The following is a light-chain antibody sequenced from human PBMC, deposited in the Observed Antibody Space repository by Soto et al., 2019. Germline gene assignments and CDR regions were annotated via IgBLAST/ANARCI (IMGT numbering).Light chain of an antibody. CDR3: SSFVGGNTYV. V-gene: IGLV2-23*01. CDR1: NNL. Sequence: QSAPTQPASVSGSPGQSITISCTGTNNLVSWYQQHPGKAPKVVIYEGTKRPSSVSNRFSGSNSGRTASLTISGLQAEDEADYYCSSFVGGNTYVFGTGTKLTVL. J-gene: IGLJ1*01. CDR2: EGT.